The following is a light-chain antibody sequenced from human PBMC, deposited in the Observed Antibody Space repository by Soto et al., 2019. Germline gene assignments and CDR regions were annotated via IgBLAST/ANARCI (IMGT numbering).Light chain of an antibody. CDR3: QQYSTYPWT. J-gene: IGKJ2*01. V-gene: IGKV1-5*01. CDR1: QSISNW. CDR2: DAS. Sequence: DIQMTQSPSSLSASVGDRVTITCRASQSISNWLAWNQQKPGKAPKLLIYDASSLESGVPSRFSGSGSGTEFTLTISSLQPDDFATYYCQQYSTYPWTFGQGTKLEIK.